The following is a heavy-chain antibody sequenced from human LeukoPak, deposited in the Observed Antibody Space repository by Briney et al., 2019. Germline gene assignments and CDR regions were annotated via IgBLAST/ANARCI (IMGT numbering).Heavy chain of an antibody. D-gene: IGHD5-24*01. V-gene: IGHV3-21*01. J-gene: IGHJ3*02. CDR2: ISSSSSYI. CDR1: GFTFSSYS. Sequence: AGGSLRLSCAASGFTFSSYSMNWVRQAPGKGLEWVSSISSSSSYIHYADSVKGRFTISRDNAKNSLYLQMNSLRAEDTAVYYCARDEGPLKMATIGDAFDIWGQGTMVTVSS. CDR3: ARDEGPLKMATIGDAFDI.